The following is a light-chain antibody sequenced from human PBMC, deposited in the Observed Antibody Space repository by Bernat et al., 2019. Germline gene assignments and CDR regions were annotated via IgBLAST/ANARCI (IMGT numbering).Light chain of an antibody. Sequence: AIQMTQSPSSLSASVGDRFTITCRASQAIRSNLAWYQQKPGKSPTILIYGASTLQNGVPSRFSGSGSGTDFTLTISSLQTEDFATYYCLQDSNYPRTFGGGTKLEIK. CDR1: QAIRSN. V-gene: IGKV1-6*02. CDR2: GAS. J-gene: IGKJ2*01. CDR3: LQDSNYPRT.